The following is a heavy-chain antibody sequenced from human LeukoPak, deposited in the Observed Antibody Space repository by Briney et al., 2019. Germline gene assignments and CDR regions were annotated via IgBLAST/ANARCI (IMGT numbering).Heavy chain of an antibody. Sequence: SVKVSCKASGGTFSSYAISWVRQAPGQGLEWMGGIIPIFGTANYAQKFQGRVTITTDESTSTAYMELSSLRSEDTAAYYCAIRSSGYFRFDYWGQGTLATVSS. CDR1: GGTFSSYA. CDR2: IIPIFGTA. J-gene: IGHJ4*02. D-gene: IGHD3-22*01. CDR3: AIRSSGYFRFDY. V-gene: IGHV1-69*05.